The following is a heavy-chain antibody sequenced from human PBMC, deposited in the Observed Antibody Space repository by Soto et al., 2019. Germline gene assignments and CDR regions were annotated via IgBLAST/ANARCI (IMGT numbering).Heavy chain of an antibody. V-gene: IGHV3-30*18. CDR2: ISYDGSNK. J-gene: IGHJ4*02. CDR3: AKGPEGATHFDY. D-gene: IGHD1-26*01. Sequence: GGSLRLSCAASGFTFSSYGMHWVRQAPGKGLEWVAVISYDGSNKYYADSVKGRFTITRDNSKNTLYLQMNSLRAEDTAVYYCAKGPEGATHFDYWGQGTLVTVSS. CDR1: GFTFSSYG.